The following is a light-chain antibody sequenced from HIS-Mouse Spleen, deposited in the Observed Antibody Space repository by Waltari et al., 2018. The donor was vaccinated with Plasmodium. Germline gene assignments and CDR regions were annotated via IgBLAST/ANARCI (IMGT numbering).Light chain of an antibody. CDR3: QQYNNWSFT. CDR1: QSVSSN. Sequence: EIVMTQSPATLSVSPGVRATLSCSDSQSVSSNLAWYQQKPGHAPRVLIYGASTRATGIPARFSGSGSGTEFTLTISSLQSEDFAVYYCQQYNNWSFTFGPGTKVDIK. J-gene: IGKJ3*01. CDR2: GAS. V-gene: IGKV3-15*01.